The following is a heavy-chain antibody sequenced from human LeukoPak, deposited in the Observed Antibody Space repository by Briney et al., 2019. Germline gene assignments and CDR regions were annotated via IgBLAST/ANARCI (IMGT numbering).Heavy chain of an antibody. J-gene: IGHJ4*02. Sequence: GASVKVSCKASGGTFSSYAISWVRQAPGQGLEWMGRIIPTLGIANYAQKFQGRVTITADKSTSTAYMELSSLRSEDTAVYYCARASIAAAGTEFYDYWGQGTLVTVSS. CDR2: IIPTLGIA. CDR1: GGTFSSYA. V-gene: IGHV1-69*04. D-gene: IGHD6-13*01. CDR3: ARASIAAAGTEFYDY.